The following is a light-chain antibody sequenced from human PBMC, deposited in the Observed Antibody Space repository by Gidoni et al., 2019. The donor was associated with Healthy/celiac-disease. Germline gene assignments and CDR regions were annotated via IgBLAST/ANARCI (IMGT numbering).Light chain of an antibody. CDR2: GAS. V-gene: IGKV3-15*01. CDR1: KSVSSK. Sequence: EIVMKQSTATLSVSPGERATLSCRASKSVSSKLAWYQQKPGQAPRLLIYGASTRATGIPSRFSGSGSGTEFTLTISSLQSEDFAVYYCQQYYSCPRTFGQGTKVEIK. J-gene: IGKJ1*01. CDR3: QQYYSCPRT.